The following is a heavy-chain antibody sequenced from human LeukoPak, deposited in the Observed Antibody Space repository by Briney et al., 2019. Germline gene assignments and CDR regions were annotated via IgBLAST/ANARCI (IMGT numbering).Heavy chain of an antibody. CDR3: ARGPREVLLWFGEYQYYFDY. V-gene: IGHV4-34*01. D-gene: IGHD3-10*01. J-gene: IGHJ4*02. CDR1: GGSFSGYY. Sequence: PSETLSLTCAVYGGSFSGYYWSWIRQPPGKGLEWIGEINHSGSTNYNPSLKSRVTISVDTSKNQFSLKLSSVTAADTAVYYGARGPREVLLWFGEYQYYFDYWGQGTLVTVSS. CDR2: INHSGST.